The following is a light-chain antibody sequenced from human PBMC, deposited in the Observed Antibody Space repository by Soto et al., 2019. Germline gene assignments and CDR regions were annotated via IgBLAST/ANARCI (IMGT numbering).Light chain of an antibody. J-gene: IGLJ3*02. CDR1: SSDVGRYDY. V-gene: IGLV2-11*01. CDR2: EVS. CDR3: CALAGSHPGV. Sequence: QSALTQPRSVSGSPGQSVTISCSGTSSDVGRYDYVSWYQQGPGKAPKLMIYEVSQRPSGVPDRFSGSKSGNTASLTISGLQVEDEVNYYCCALAGSHPGVFGGGTKLTVL.